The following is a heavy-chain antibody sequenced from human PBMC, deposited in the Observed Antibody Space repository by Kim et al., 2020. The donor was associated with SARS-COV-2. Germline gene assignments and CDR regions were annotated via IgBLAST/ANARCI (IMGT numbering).Heavy chain of an antibody. Sequence: SETLSLTCAVYGASFSGYYWSWIRQPPGKGLEWIGEINHSGSANYNPSLKSRVTLSVDTSKNQFSLKLTSVTAADSAVYYCARGTMVRGVILIYWGQGSRVTVSS. V-gene: IGHV4-34*01. J-gene: IGHJ4*02. CDR2: INHSGSA. CDR3: ARGTMVRGVILIY. CDR1: GASFSGYY. D-gene: IGHD3-10*01.